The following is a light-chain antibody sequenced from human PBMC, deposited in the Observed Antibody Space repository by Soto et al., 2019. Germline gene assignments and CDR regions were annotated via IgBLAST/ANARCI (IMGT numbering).Light chain of an antibody. CDR2: DVS. CDR3: SSYTSSSTRV. Sequence: QSVLTQPASVSASPGQSITISCPGTSSDVGSYNYVSWYQQHPGKAPKLMIYDVSNRPSGVSNRFSGSKSGNTASLTISGLQAEDEADYYCSSYTSSSTRVFGTGTKVTVL. V-gene: IGLV2-14*01. J-gene: IGLJ1*01. CDR1: SSDVGSYNY.